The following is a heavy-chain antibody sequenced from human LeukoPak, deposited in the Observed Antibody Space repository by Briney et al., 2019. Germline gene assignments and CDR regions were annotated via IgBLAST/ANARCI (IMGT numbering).Heavy chain of an antibody. D-gene: IGHD5-18*01. Sequence: GGTLRPSCAASGSTFSSYGMSSARHAPGNGMEWVSAISGSGGSTYYADSVKGRFTISRDNAKTSLYLQMNSLRAEDTAVYYYARDLSGVTGYTYGRGIDYWGQGTLVTVSS. CDR2: ISGSGGST. CDR1: GSTFSSYG. V-gene: IGHV3-23*01. CDR3: ARDLSGVTGYTYGRGIDY. J-gene: IGHJ4*02.